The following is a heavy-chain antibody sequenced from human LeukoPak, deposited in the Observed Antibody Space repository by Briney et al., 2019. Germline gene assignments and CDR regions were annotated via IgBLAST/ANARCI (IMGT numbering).Heavy chain of an antibody. CDR1: GYSISSGYY. D-gene: IGHD3-9*01. V-gene: IGHV4-38-2*02. J-gene: IGHJ4*02. CDR2: IYHSGST. Sequence: SETLSLTCTVSGYSISSGYYWGWIRQPPGKGLECIGSIYHSGSTYYNPSLKSRVTISVNTSKNQFSLKLSSVTAADTAVYYCARRNHSTGYSPYYFDYWGQGTLVTVSS. CDR3: ARRNHSTGYSPYYFDY.